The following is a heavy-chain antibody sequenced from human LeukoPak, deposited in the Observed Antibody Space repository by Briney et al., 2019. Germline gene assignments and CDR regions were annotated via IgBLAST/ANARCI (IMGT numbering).Heavy chain of an antibody. J-gene: IGHJ6*03. CDR1: GGTFSSYA. D-gene: IGHD3-9*01. CDR2: IIPIFGTA. CDR3: ARDRGSIRYFDWLPFYYYYYMDV. Sequence: SVTVSCKQTGGTFSSYAICWVRDALGQGLEWRGGIIPIFGTAKYAQKFQGRVTITTDESTSTAYMELSSLRSEDTAVYYCARDRGSIRYFDWLPFYYYYYMDVWGKGTTVTVSS. V-gene: IGHV1-69*05.